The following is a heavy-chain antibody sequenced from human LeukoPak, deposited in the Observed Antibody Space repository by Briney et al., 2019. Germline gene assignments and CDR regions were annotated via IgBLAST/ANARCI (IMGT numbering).Heavy chain of an antibody. CDR2: VNQDGSEK. CDR1: GFTVSSNY. V-gene: IGHV3-7*01. CDR3: AKDWDY. Sequence: GGSLRLSCAASGFTVSSNYMSWVRQAPGKGLEWVANVNQDGSEKYYVDSVKGRFTISRDNAENSLYLQMNSLRAEDTAVYYCAKDWDYWGQGTLVTVSS. J-gene: IGHJ4*02.